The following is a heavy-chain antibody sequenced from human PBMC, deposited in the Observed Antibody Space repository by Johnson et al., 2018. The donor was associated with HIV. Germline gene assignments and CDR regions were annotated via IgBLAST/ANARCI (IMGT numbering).Heavy chain of an antibody. CDR2: IYSGGST. Sequence: MLLVESGGGLVQPGGSLRLSCAASGFTVSSNYMSWVRQAPGKGLEWVSFIYSGGSTYYADSVKGRFTISRDNAKKLLYIQMSGLTGEDTAVYYCARDKGRWAFDIWGQGTMVTVSS. J-gene: IGHJ3*02. CDR1: GFTVSSNY. V-gene: IGHV3-66*01. CDR3: ARDKGRWAFDI. D-gene: IGHD5-24*01.